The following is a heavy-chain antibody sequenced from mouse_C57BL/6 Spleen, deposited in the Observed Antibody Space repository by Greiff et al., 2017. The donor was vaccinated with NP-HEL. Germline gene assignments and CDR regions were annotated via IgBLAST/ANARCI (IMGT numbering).Heavy chain of an antibody. CDR3: ARQFYYGSSYGFAY. J-gene: IGHJ3*01. Sequence: VQLQQPGAELVRPGSSVKLSCKASGYTFTSYWMDWVKQRPGQGLEWIGNIYPSDSETHYNQKFKDKATLTVDKSSSTAYMQLSSLTSEDSAVYYGARQFYYGSSYGFAYWGQGTLVTVSA. D-gene: IGHD1-1*01. V-gene: IGHV1-61*01. CDR2: IYPSDSET. CDR1: GYTFTSYW.